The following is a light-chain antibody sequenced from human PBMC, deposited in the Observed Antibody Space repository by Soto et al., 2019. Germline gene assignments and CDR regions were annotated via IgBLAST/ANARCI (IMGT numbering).Light chain of an antibody. CDR2: DAA. V-gene: IGKV1-33*01. Sequence: DIQMTQSPSPLSASVGDRVTISCQASQDTNTYLNWYQQRSGKAPKLLIYDAAHLETGVPSRFRGSGSGTEFTLTISNLQPDDFGTYYCQQFDSAPYTFGQGTQLESK. J-gene: IGKJ2*01. CDR3: QQFDSAPYT. CDR1: QDTNTY.